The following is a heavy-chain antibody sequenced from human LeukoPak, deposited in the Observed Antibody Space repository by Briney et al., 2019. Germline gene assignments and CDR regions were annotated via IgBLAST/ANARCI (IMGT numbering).Heavy chain of an antibody. CDR2: ISAYNGNT. V-gene: IGHV1-18*04. D-gene: IGHD5-18*01. CDR1: GYTFTRYG. Sequence: ASVKVSCKASGYTFTRYGISWVRQAPGHGLEWMGWISAYNGNTNYAQKLQGRVTMTTETSTSTAYMELRSLRSDATAVYYCARDPSVDTAIGFDYWGQGTLVTVSS. J-gene: IGHJ4*02. CDR3: ARDPSVDTAIGFDY.